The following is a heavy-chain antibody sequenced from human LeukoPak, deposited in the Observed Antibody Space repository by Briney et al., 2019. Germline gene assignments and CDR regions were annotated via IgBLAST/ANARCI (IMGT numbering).Heavy chain of an antibody. V-gene: IGHV3-30*03. CDR2: ISYDGTNK. Sequence: RPGGSLRLSCAASGFTFNSYGMHWVRQVPGKGLEWVAIISYDGTNKYYADSVKGRFTISRDSSKNTLYLQMNSLRAEDTGVYYCAREGVPGATAHHYDYWGQGSLVTVSS. D-gene: IGHD1-26*01. CDR3: AREGVPGATAHHYDY. CDR1: GFTFNSYG. J-gene: IGHJ4*02.